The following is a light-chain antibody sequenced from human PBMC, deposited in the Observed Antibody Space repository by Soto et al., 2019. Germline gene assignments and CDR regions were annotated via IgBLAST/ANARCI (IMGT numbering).Light chain of an antibody. CDR3: QQYGSSRT. V-gene: IGKV3-20*01. CDR1: QSVSSSY. Sequence: EIVLTQSPGTLSLSPGERATLSCRASQSVSSSYLAWYQQKPGQAPRLLIYGASSRATGIPDRFSGSGSGTDFILTISRLEAEDFAVYYCQQYGSSRTFGQGTKVEIK. J-gene: IGKJ1*01. CDR2: GAS.